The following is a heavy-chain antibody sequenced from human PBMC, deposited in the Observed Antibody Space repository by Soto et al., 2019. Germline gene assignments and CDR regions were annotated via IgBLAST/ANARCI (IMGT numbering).Heavy chain of an antibody. J-gene: IGHJ4*02. Sequence: QVQLVESGGGVVQPGRSLRLSCAVSGFTVSTYGMHWVRQAPGKGLEWVAVISRDGGTKYYAGYVKGRFTISRDNSMNTLFLEMNSLRGDDMAVYYCTGEVASGYWGQGTLVTVSS. CDR3: TGEVASGY. CDR1: GFTVSTYG. V-gene: IGHV3-30*03. CDR2: ISRDGGTK. D-gene: IGHD2-8*02.